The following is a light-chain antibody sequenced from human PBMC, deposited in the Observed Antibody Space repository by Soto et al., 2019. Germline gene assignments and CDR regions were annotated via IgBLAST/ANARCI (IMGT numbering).Light chain of an antibody. V-gene: IGLV2-14*01. Sequence: SVLTQPASLSGSPGQSITISCTGSSSDVGGFSFVSWYQQYPGKAPQLIIYDVSNRPSGVSNRFSGSKSGNTASLTISGLQAEDEADYYCTSYRSSSTLGVFGTGTKVTVL. CDR3: TSYRSSSTLGV. J-gene: IGLJ1*01. CDR1: SSDVGGFSF. CDR2: DVS.